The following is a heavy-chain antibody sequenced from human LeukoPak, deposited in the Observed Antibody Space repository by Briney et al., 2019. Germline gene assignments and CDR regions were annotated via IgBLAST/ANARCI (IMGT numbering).Heavy chain of an antibody. J-gene: IGHJ6*02. D-gene: IGHD1-26*01. CDR2: INPNSGGT. CDR3: AREYRIVSFGMDV. Sequence: ASVKVSCKASGYTFTGYYMHWVRPAPGQGLEWMGWINPNSGGTNYAQKFQGRVTMTRDTSISTAYMELSRLRSDDTAVYYCAREYRIVSFGMDVWGQGTTVTVSS. CDR1: GYTFTGYY. V-gene: IGHV1-2*02.